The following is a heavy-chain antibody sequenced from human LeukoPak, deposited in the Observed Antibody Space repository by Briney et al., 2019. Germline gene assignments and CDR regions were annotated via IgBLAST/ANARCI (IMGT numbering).Heavy chain of an antibody. Sequence: SETLSLTCTVSGGSISSSSYYWGWIRQPPGNGLEWIGSIYYSGSTYYNPSLKSRVTISVDTSKNQFSLKLSSVTAADTAVYYCARRGITGTKFGWFDPWGQGTLVTVSS. V-gene: IGHV4-39*01. CDR1: GGSISSSSYY. CDR3: ARRGITGTKFGWFDP. CDR2: IYYSGST. D-gene: IGHD1-7*01. J-gene: IGHJ5*02.